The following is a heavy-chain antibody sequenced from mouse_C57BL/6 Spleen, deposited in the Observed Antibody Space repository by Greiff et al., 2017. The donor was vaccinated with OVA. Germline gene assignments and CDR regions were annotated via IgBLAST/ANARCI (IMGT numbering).Heavy chain of an antibody. CDR3: ARDYYYGSSYDYFDY. CDR1: GYAFTNYL. J-gene: IGHJ2*01. CDR2: INPGSGGT. Sequence: QVQLQQSGAELVRPGTSVKVSCKASGYAFTNYLIAWVKQRPGQGLEWIGVINPGSGGTNYNEKFKGKATLTADKSSSTAYMQLSSLTSEDSAVYFCARDYYYGSSYDYFDYWGQGTTLTVSS. D-gene: IGHD1-1*01. V-gene: IGHV1-54*01.